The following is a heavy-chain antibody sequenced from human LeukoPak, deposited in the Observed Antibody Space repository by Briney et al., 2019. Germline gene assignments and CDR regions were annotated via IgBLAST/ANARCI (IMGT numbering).Heavy chain of an antibody. CDR1: GFTFSSYG. J-gene: IGHJ4*02. CDR3: ARXAEPTIVVVPAANDY. V-gene: IGHV3-21*01. Sequence: GGSLRLSCAASGFTFSSYGMNWVRQAPGKGLEWVSSISSSSSYIYYADSVKGRFTISRDNAKNSLYLQMNSLRAEDTAVYYXARXAEPTIVVVPAANDYWGQGTLVTVSS. CDR2: ISSSSSYI. D-gene: IGHD2-2*01.